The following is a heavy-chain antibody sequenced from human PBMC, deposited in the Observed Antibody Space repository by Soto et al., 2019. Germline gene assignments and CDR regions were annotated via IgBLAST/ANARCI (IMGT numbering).Heavy chain of an antibody. CDR2: MNPNSGNT. J-gene: IGHJ3*02. CDR3: ARVSTLWGLPDAFDI. D-gene: IGHD3-16*01. CDR1: GYTFTNYD. Sequence: ASVKVSCKASGYTFTNYDINWVRQATGQGLEWMGWMNPNSGNTGSAQKFQGRVTMTRNTSISTAYMELSSLRSEDTAVYYCARVSTLWGLPDAFDIWGQGPIVTVSS. V-gene: IGHV1-8*01.